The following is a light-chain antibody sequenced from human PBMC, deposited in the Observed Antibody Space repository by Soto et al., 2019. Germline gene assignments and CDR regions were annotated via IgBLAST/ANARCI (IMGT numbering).Light chain of an antibody. Sequence: EIVLTQSPGTLSLSPGERATLSCRASQSVPNSRLAWYQQKPGQAPSLVISDTSIRATGIPDRFSGSGSGTDFSLIIGRLEPEDFAVYYCQQRSDWPWTFGQGTKVDIK. CDR3: QQRSDWPWT. CDR1: QSVPNSR. V-gene: IGKV3D-20*02. J-gene: IGKJ1*01. CDR2: DTS.